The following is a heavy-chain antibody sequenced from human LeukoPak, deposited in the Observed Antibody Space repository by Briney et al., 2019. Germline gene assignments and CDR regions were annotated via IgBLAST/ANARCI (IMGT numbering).Heavy chain of an antibody. CDR2: IYSSGNT. V-gene: IGHV4-39*01. CDR1: GGSISSSSYY. CDR3: ARHLGSGWYYFDY. J-gene: IGHJ4*02. Sequence: SGTLSLTCAVSGGSISSSSYYWGWIRQPPGKGLEYIGSIYSSGNTYYNPSLKSRVTISVDTSKNQFSLKLSSVTAADTAVYYCARHLGSGWYYFDYWGQGTLVTVSS. D-gene: IGHD6-19*01.